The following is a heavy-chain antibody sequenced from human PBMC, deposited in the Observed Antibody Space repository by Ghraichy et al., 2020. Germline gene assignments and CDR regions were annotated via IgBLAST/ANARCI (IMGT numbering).Heavy chain of an antibody. J-gene: IGHJ3*02. Sequence: GGSLRLSCAASDFTFSDHYMDWVRRAPGKGLDWVGRIKNKANNHATEYAASVKGRFTMSRDDSKNSLYLQMDSLETEDTAVYYCGRLARFDAFDISGQGTTVTVSS. CDR3: GRLARFDAFDI. D-gene: IGHD4-17*01. CDR2: IKNKANNHAT. V-gene: IGHV3-72*01. CDR1: DFTFSDHY.